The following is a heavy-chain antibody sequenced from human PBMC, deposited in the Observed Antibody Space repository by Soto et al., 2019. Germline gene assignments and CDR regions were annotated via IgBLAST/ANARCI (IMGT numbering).Heavy chain of an antibody. V-gene: IGHV2-5*02. D-gene: IGHD4-17*01. CDR2: IYWDDDK. Sequence: QITLKESGPTLVKPTQTLTLTCTFSGFSLSTSGVGVGWIRQPPGKALEWLALIYWDDDKRYSPSLKSRLTITKDTSKNQVVLTMTNMDPVDPATYYCAHSWFGDYVLGGEFDYWGQGTLVTVSS. CDR1: GFSLSTSGVG. J-gene: IGHJ4*02. CDR3: AHSWFGDYVLGGEFDY.